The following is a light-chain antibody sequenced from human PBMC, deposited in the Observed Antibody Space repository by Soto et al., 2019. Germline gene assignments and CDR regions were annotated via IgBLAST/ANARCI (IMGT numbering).Light chain of an antibody. Sequence: QSALTQPASVSGSPGQSITISCTGTSSDVGGYNYVSWYQQQPGKAPKLMIYDVSNRPSGVYNRFSGSKSGNTASLTISGLQAEDEADYYCSSYTSSSTLLYVFGTGTKVTVL. CDR3: SSYTSSSTLLYV. CDR1: SSDVGGYNY. J-gene: IGLJ1*01. V-gene: IGLV2-14*01. CDR2: DVS.